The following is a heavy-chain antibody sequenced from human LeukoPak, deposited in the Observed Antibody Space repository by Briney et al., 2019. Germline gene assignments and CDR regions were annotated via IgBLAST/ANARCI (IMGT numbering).Heavy chain of an antibody. CDR3: AKDRGTMVRGVSYYYYYGMDV. CDR2: ISTTSSTI. D-gene: IGHD3-10*01. CDR1: GFTFSSYS. J-gene: IGHJ6*02. V-gene: IGHV3-48*01. Sequence: GGSLRLSCAASGFTFSSYSMSWVRQAPGKGLGWVSYISTTSSTIDYADSVKGRFTISRDNSKNTLYLQMNSLRAEDTAVYYCAKDRGTMVRGVSYYYYYGMDVWGQGTTVTVSS.